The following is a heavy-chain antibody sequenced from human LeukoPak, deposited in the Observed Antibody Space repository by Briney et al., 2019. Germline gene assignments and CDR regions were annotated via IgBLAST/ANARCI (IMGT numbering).Heavy chain of an antibody. V-gene: IGHV3-48*03. CDR2: ISSSGGNI. D-gene: IGHD3-3*01. J-gene: IGHJ4*02. CDR1: GFSFSSYE. Sequence: GGSLRLSCAASGFSFSSYEMIWVRQAPGKGLEWISYISSSGGNIYYADSVKGRFTISRDNAKNSLYLQMNSLRVEDTAVYYCARASTIFGVEPDYYFDYWGQGTLVSVSS. CDR3: ARASTIFGVEPDYYFDY.